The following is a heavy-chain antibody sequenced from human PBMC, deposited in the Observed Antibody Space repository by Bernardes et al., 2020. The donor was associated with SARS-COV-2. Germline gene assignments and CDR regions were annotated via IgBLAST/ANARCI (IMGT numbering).Heavy chain of an antibody. Sequence: ETLSLTCTVSGGSISSSSYYWRWIRQPPGKGLEWIGTIYYTGSTYYNPSLKSRVTISVDTSKNQFSLRLTSVTAADTSVYYCARAPPEAVAGMGLFDYWGQGTLVTVSS. V-gene: IGHV4-39*01. D-gene: IGHD6-19*01. J-gene: IGHJ4*02. CDR3: ARAPPEAVAGMGLFDY. CDR2: IYYTGST. CDR1: GGSISSSSYY.